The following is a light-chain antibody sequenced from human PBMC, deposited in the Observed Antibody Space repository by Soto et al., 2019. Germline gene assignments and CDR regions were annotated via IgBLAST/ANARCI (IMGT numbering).Light chain of an antibody. V-gene: IGKV1-5*01. J-gene: IGKJ1*01. Sequence: MTPSMATVSLSPGDRVTXTCRASQSISSGLAGYQEKPGKARKLLIYEASSLESGVPSRFSGSGSGTEFTLTISSLQPDDFATYYWQHYNTFLESFGHGGKVDI. CDR2: EAS. CDR3: QHYNTFLES. CDR1: QSISSG.